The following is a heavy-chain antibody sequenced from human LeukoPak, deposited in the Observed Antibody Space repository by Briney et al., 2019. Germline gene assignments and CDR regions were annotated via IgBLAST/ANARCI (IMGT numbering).Heavy chain of an antibody. J-gene: IGHJ6*02. V-gene: IGHV3-13*04. Sequence: PGGSLRLSCAASGFTFSSYDMHWVRQTAGNGLEWVSAIGTAGATYYPGSVRGRFTISRENAKNSLYLQMNSLRAGDTAVYYCSRGLGHSSNWTLGYGMDVWGQGTTVTVSS. CDR2: IGTAGAT. D-gene: IGHD6-13*01. CDR1: GFTFSSYD. CDR3: SRGLGHSSNWTLGYGMDV.